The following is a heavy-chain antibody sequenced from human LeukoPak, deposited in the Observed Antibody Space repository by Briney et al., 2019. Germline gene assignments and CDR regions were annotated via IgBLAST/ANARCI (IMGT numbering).Heavy chain of an antibody. J-gene: IGHJ1*01. CDR1: GFTFDDYA. D-gene: IGHD6-19*01. CDR3: TKHSSGWFDIAEYFQH. Sequence: GGSLRLSCAASGFTFDDYAMHWVRQAPGKGLEWVSGISWNSGSIVYADYVKGGFTMSRENAKKCVYLKMKSLRAEDTALYYCTKHSSGWFDIAEYFQHWGQGTLVTVSS. CDR2: ISWNSGSI. V-gene: IGHV3-9*01.